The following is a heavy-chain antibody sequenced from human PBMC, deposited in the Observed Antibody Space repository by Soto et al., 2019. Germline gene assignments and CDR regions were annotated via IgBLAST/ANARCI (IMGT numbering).Heavy chain of an antibody. CDR1: GYTFTSYA. J-gene: IGHJ5*02. CDR2: INAGNGNT. Sequence: ASVKVSCKAPGYTFTSYAMHWVRQAPGQRLEWMGWINAGNGNTKYSQKFQGRVTITRDTSASTAYMELSSLRSEDTAVYYCARDTGYCISTSCPTLFLFSPWGQGTLDIVSS. D-gene: IGHD2-2*01. CDR3: ARDTGYCISTSCPTLFLFSP. V-gene: IGHV1-3*01.